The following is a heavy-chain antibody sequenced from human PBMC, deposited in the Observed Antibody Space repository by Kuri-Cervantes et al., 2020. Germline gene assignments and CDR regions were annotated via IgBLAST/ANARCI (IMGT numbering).Heavy chain of an antibody. D-gene: IGHD3-22*01. CDR1: GFTFSSYN. V-gene: IGHV3-21*01. J-gene: IGHJ4*02. Sequence: GESLKISCTASGFTFSSYNMNWVRQAPGKGLEWVSSISSTNSEIYYAGSVKGRFTISRDNSKNTLYLQMNSLRAEDAAVYYCAKRVGSGYYFWVLDYWGQGTLVTVSS. CDR2: ISSTNSEI. CDR3: AKRVGSGYYFWVLDY.